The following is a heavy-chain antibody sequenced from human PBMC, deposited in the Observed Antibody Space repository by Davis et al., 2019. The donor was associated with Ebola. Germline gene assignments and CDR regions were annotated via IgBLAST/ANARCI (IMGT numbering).Heavy chain of an antibody. CDR1: GGTISSSSYY. V-gene: IGHV4-39*01. CDR2: IYYSGST. J-gene: IGHJ5*02. Sequence: PSETLSLTCAVSGGTISSSSYYWGWIRQPPGKGLEWIGSIYYSGSTYYNPSLKSRVTISVDTSKNQFSLKLSSVTAADTAVYYCARLRAEIVVVIGYNWFDPWGQGTLVTVSS. D-gene: IGHD3-22*01. CDR3: ARLRAEIVVVIGYNWFDP.